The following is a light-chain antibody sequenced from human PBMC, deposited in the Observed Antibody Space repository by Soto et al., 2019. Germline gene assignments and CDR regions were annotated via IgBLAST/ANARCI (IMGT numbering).Light chain of an antibody. V-gene: IGKV3-11*01. CDR2: DAS. Sequence: EIVLTQSPATLSLSPGERATLSCRASQSVSSYLAWYQQKPGQAPRLLIYDASNRATGIPARFSGSRSGTEFNLPISSLEPEDFAVYYCQQRSNWPRGTFGQGTKLEIK. J-gene: IGKJ2*02. CDR1: QSVSSY. CDR3: QQRSNWPRGT.